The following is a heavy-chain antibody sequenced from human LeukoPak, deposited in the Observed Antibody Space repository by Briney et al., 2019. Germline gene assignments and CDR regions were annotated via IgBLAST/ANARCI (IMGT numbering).Heavy chain of an antibody. CDR1: GGSISSSSYH. D-gene: IGHD1-26*01. CDR3: ARGVGYQKN. V-gene: IGHV4-39*07. J-gene: IGHJ4*02. Sequence: PSETLSLTCTVSGGSISSSSYHWGWIRQPPGKGLEWIGSIYYSGNTNYSPSLKSRVTISVDTSKNQFSLKLSSVTAADTAVYYCARGVGYQKNWGQGTLVTVSS. CDR2: IYYSGNT.